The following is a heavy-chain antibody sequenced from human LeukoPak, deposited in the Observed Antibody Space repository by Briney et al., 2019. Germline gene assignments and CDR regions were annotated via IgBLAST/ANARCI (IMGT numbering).Heavy chain of an antibody. Sequence: SETLSLTCTVSGGSMSSSSYCWGWIRQPPGKGLEWIGSIYYSGNTYYNPSLKSRVTISLDTSKNQFSLKLGSVTAADTAVYYCARRNRWELLDFWGQGTLVTVSS. D-gene: IGHD1-26*01. CDR1: GGSMSSSSYC. CDR3: ARRNRWELLDF. CDR2: IYYSGNT. V-gene: IGHV4-39*01. J-gene: IGHJ4*02.